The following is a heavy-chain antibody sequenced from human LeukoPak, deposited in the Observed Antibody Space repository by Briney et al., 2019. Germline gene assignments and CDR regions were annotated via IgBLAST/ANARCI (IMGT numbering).Heavy chain of an antibody. D-gene: IGHD3-10*01. CDR1: GFIFGDYA. CDR3: TRGLTYYYGSGSYY. V-gene: IGHV3-49*04. J-gene: IGHJ4*02. CDR2: IRSKAYGGTT. Sequence: GRSLRLSCTASGFIFGDYAMSWVRQAPGKGLVWVGFIRSKAYGGTTEYAASVKGRFTISRDDSKSIAYLQMNSLKTEDTAVYYCTRGLTYYYGSGSYYWGQGTLVTVSS.